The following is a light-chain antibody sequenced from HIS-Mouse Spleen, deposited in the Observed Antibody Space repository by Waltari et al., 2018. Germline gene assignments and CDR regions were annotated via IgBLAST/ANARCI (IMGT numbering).Light chain of an antibody. Sequence: SYELTQPPSVSVSPGQTARSTCPGDALPTKYAYWYQQNSGQAPVLVIYEDSKRPSGIPERFSGSSSGTMATLTISGAQVEDEADYYCYSTDSSGNHRVFGGGTKLTVL. CDR1: ALPTKY. J-gene: IGLJ2*01. CDR2: EDS. CDR3: YSTDSSGNHRV. V-gene: IGLV3-10*01.